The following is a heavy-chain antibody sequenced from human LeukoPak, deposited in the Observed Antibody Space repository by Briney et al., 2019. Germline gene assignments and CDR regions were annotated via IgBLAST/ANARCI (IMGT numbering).Heavy chain of an antibody. D-gene: IGHD3-10*01. CDR3: ARRAVLWFGESYYCGMDV. Sequence: GAPVKGSCTASRGTFSSYAISWVRQAPGQGREWRGGIIPIFGTANYAQKFQGRVPMTRNTSISTAYMELSSLRSEDTAVYYCARRAVLWFGESYYCGMDVWGQGTTVTVSS. CDR1: RGTFSSYA. V-gene: IGHV1-69*05. J-gene: IGHJ6*02. CDR2: IIPIFGTA.